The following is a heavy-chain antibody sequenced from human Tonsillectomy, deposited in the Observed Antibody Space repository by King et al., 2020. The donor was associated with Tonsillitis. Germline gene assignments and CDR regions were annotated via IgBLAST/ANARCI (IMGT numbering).Heavy chain of an antibody. CDR1: GYTFTSYG. D-gene: IGHD6-13*01. CDR3: ARSGSYSSNWNYFEY. Sequence: QLVQSGVEVKKPGASVKVSCKASGYTFTSYGISWVRQAPGQGLEWMGWISAYNGDTHYAQKLQGRVTLTTETSTGTAYMELNSLRSDDTAVYYCARSGSYSSNWNYFEYWGQGTLVTVSS. V-gene: IGHV1-18*01. J-gene: IGHJ4*02. CDR2: ISAYNGDT.